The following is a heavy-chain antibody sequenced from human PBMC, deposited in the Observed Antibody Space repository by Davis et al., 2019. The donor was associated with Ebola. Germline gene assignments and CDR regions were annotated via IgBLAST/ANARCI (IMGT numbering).Heavy chain of an antibody. V-gene: IGHV4-34*01. Sequence: GSLRLSCAVYGGSFTGYHWSWNPQPPGKGLEWIGELNHSGSTNYNPSLKSRVTISVDTSKSPFSLKLSSVTAAATAVYYCARDGAVAGPWGQGTLVTVSS. CDR3: ARDGAVAGP. CDR2: LNHSGST. CDR1: GGSFTGYH. J-gene: IGHJ5*02. D-gene: IGHD6-19*01.